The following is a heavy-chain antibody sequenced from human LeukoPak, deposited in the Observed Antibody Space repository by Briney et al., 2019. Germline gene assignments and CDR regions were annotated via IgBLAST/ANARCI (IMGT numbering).Heavy chain of an antibody. J-gene: IGHJ6*03. D-gene: IGHD2-2*01. Sequence: GGSLRLSCAASGFTFSNAWMSWVRQAPGKGLEWVGRIKSKTDGGTTDYAAPVKGRFTISRDDSKNTLYLQMNSLKTEDTAVYYCTLSLGYCSSTSCYFLYYYYYMDVWGKGTTVTVSS. CDR2: IKSKTDGGTT. V-gene: IGHV3-15*01. CDR1: GFTFSNAW. CDR3: TLSLGYCSSTSCYFLYYYYYMDV.